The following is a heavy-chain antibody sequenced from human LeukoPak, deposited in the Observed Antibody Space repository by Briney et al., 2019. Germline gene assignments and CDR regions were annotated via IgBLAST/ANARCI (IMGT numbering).Heavy chain of an antibody. CDR2: INPNSGGT. V-gene: IGHV1-2*02. J-gene: IGHJ4*02. CDR1: EYTFTDYY. Sequence: ASVKVSCKASEYTFTDYYIHWVRQAPGQGLEWMGWINPNSGGTNYAQKFQGRVTMTRDTSISTAYMELSRLRSDDTAVYYCARGRAFGSGWYGDWGQGTLVTVSS. CDR3: ARGRAFGSGWYGD. D-gene: IGHD6-19*01.